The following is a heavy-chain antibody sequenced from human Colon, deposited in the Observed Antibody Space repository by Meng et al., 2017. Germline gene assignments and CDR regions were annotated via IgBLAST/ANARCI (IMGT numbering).Heavy chain of an antibody. D-gene: IGHD3/OR15-3a*01. CDR1: GGSFSDYY. CDR2: IHPTGST. CDR3: ARHISILGQRGFDY. V-gene: IGHV4-34*01. J-gene: IGHJ4*02. Sequence: QVQSHQGGAGPLKPLATPSPTCAVYGGSFSDYYWSWVRQPPGKGLEWIGEIHPTGSTSCNPSLKSRVSTSVDKSNNQFSLKLTSVTAADTAVYYCARHISILGQRGFDYWGQGTLVTVSS.